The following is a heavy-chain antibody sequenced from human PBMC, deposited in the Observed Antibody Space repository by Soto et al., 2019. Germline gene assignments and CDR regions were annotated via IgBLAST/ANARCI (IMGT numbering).Heavy chain of an antibody. CDR3: ATDGSPNFDY. J-gene: IGHJ4*02. V-gene: IGHV3-30*03. Sequence: QVPLVESGGGVVQPGRSLRLSCAASGFTFSHYAMHWVRQAPGKGLEWVALMSYDGSNEYYADSVKGRFTISRDNSKNTLYLQMNSLRAEDTAVYYCATDGSPNFDYWGQGTLVTFSS. D-gene: IGHD1-26*01. CDR2: MSYDGSNE. CDR1: GFTFSHYA.